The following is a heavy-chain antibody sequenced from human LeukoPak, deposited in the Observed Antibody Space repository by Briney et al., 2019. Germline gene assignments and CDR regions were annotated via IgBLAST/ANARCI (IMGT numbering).Heavy chain of an antibody. J-gene: IGHJ6*04. CDR3: ARGYGADV. CDR2: INSDGSNT. CDR1: GFNFRTYW. Sequence: PGGSLRLSCAASGFNFRTYWMHWVRHAPGKGLVWVSRINSDGSNTTYADSVKGRFTVSRDNAMNTLYLQMHSLRAEDTALYFCARGYGADVWGRGTMVTVSS. V-gene: IGHV3-74*01.